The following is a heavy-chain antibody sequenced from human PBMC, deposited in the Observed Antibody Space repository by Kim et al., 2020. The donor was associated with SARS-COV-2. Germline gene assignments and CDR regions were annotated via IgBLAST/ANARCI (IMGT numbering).Heavy chain of an antibody. D-gene: IGHD3-16*01. J-gene: IGHJ6*02. Sequence: GESLKISCKGSGYSFTSYWISWVRQMPGKGLEWMGRIDPSDSYTNYSPSFQGHVTISADKSISTAYLQWSSLKASDTAMYYCARHRANTWTTQEYGMDVWGQGTSVTVSS. V-gene: IGHV5-10-1*01. CDR3: ARHRANTWTTQEYGMDV. CDR1: GYSFTSYW. CDR2: IDPSDSYT.